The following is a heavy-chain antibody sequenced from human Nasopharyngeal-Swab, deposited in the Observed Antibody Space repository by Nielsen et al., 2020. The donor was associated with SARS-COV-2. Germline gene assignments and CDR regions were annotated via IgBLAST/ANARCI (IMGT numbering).Heavy chain of an antibody. Sequence: GESLKISYAASGFTFSDYYMSWIRQAPGKGLEWVSYISSSGSTIYYADSVKGRFTISRDNAKNSLYLQMNSLRAEDTAVYYCAREVFRDSGSYRRAPYFDYWGQGTLVTVSS. V-gene: IGHV3-11*01. CDR2: ISSSGSTI. J-gene: IGHJ4*02. CDR3: AREVFRDSGSYRRAPYFDY. CDR1: GFTFSDYY. D-gene: IGHD1-26*01.